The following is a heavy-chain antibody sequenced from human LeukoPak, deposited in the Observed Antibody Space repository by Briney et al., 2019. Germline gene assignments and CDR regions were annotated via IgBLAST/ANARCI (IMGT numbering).Heavy chain of an antibody. CDR3: TTDLDY. V-gene: IGHV3-15*01. Sequence: GGSLRLSCAGAGLIFTDVWMSWVRQAPGKGLEWVGRIKSKSDGGTIDYAAPVKGRITVSRDDSRKTLSLELNNLKTEDTGVYYCTTDLDYWGQGTLVTVSS. J-gene: IGHJ4*02. CDR1: GLIFTDVW. CDR2: IKSKSDGGTI.